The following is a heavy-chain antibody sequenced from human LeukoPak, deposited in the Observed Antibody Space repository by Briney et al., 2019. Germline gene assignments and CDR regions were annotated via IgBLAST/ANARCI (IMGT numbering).Heavy chain of an antibody. D-gene: IGHD1-26*01. CDR3: ARDRVVGATNYYFGMDV. J-gene: IGHJ6*02. CDR2: ISHDGSNK. V-gene: IGHV3-30-3*01. CDR1: GFTFSSYV. Sequence: GGSLRLSCAVSGFTFSSYVLHWVRQAPGKGLEWVAFISHDGSNKYYADSVKGRFTISRDNSKNTLYLQMNSLRAEDTAVYYCARDRVVGATNYYFGMDVWGQGNTVTVSS.